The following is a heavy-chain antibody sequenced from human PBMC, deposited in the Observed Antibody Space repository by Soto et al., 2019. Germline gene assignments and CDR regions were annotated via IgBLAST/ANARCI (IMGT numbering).Heavy chain of an antibody. CDR3: ARVDRSSWLAFDG. J-gene: IGHJ4*02. CDR1: GYNFKGYS. CDR2: IRTNNGNT. V-gene: IGHV1-18*04. D-gene: IGHD6-13*01. Sequence: QVQLVQSGAEVKKPGASVRVSCKTSGYNFKGYSISWVRRAPGQGLEWMGWIRTNNGNTNTAQRFQDRLTLTTDTSTRTANMELTDLKFDDTAVYYWARVDRSSWLAFDGWGQGTLVIVS.